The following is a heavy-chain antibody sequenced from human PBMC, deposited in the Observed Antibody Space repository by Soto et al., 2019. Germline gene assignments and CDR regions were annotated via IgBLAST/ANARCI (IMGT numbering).Heavy chain of an antibody. CDR3: ARRRITMIVVVFDAFDI. D-gene: IGHD3-22*01. CDR2: IYHSGNT. Sequence: PSETLSLTCAVSGGSIGSSYWWSWVRQPPGKGLEWIGEIYHSGNTNYNPSLKSRVTISVDKSKNQFSLKLSSVTAADTAVYYCARRRITMIVVVFDAFDIWGQGTMVTVSS. V-gene: IGHV4-4*02. J-gene: IGHJ3*02. CDR1: GGSIGSSYW.